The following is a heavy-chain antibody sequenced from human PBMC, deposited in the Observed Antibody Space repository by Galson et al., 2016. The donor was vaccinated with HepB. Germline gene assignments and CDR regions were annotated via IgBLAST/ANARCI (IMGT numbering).Heavy chain of an antibody. V-gene: IGHV1-3*01. CDR3: AREGSYYTLDY. CDR2: INPDNGDT. CDR1: GYTFTNYA. Sequence: SVKVSCKAPGYTFTNYAMHWVRQAPGQRLEWMGWINPDNGDTKYSQKFQGRVTISRDTSASTAYMELSSLISEDTAVYYCAREGSYYTLDYWGQGTLVTVSS. D-gene: IGHD1-26*01. J-gene: IGHJ4*02.